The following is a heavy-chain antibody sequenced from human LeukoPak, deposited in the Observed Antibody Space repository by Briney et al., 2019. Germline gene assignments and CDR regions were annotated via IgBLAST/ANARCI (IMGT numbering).Heavy chain of an antibody. J-gene: IGHJ5*02. CDR3: ARAGLYCGTPSCYLHWFDP. Sequence: ALVKVSCKASGYTFTGYYMHWVRQAPGQGLEWMGWINPNSGGTNYAQKFQGRVTMTRDTSISTAYMELSRLRSDDTAVYYCARAGLYCGTPSCYLHWFDPWGQGTLVTVSS. V-gene: IGHV1-2*02. CDR2: INPNSGGT. CDR1: GYTFTGYY. D-gene: IGHD2-2*01.